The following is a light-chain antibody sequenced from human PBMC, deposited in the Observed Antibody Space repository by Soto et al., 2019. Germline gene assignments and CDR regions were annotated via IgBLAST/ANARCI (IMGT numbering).Light chain of an antibody. J-gene: IGKJ5*01. V-gene: IGKV3-11*01. Sequence: EIVLTQSPATLSLSPWERATLSCRASQTFSSHLAWYQQKPGQAPRLLIYDASKRATGIPARFSGRGSGTDFTLTISSLAPEDFAVYYCQQRSNWPPVITFGQGTRLEIK. CDR1: QTFSSH. CDR2: DAS. CDR3: QQRSNWPPVIT.